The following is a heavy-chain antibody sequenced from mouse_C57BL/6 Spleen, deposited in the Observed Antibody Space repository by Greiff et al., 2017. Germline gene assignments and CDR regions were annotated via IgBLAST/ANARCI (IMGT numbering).Heavy chain of an antibody. J-gene: IGHJ3*01. V-gene: IGHV1-74*01. Sequence: QVQLQQPGAELVKPGASVKVSCKASGYTFTSYWMHWVKQRPGQGLEWIGRIHPSDSDTNYNQKFKGKATLTVDKSSSTAYMQLSSLTSEDSAVYYCAIRPYDYDDGDWFAYWGQGTLVTVSA. CDR1: GYTFTSYW. D-gene: IGHD2-4*01. CDR3: AIRPYDYDDGDWFAY. CDR2: IHPSDSDT.